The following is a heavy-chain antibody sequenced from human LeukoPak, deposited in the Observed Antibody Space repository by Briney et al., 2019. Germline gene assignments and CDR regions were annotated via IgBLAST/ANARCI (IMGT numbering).Heavy chain of an antibody. CDR3: ARDLSAMAKHDAFDI. CDR2: IYHDGRT. J-gene: IGHJ3*02. D-gene: IGHD5-18*01. V-gene: IGHV4-4*02. CDR1: RVSVIINNW. Sequence: SGTLSLTCTVSRVSVIINNWWSWVRQSPGKGLEWIADIYHDGRTNYNPSLNSRVTISLDKSKNNFSLKLTSVTAADTAVYYCARDLSAMAKHDAFDIWGQGTMVTVSS.